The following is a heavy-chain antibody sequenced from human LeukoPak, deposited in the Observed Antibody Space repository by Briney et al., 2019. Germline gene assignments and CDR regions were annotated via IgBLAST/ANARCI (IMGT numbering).Heavy chain of an antibody. CDR3: AKQGPGSCGSTSCYGFDY. D-gene: IGHD2-2*01. Sequence: GASVKVSCKASGGTFTSYAMNWVRQAPGQGLEWMGWINTNTGNPTYAQGFTGRFVFSLDTSVSTAYLQINSLKAEDTAVYYCAKQGPGSCGSTSCYGFDYWGQGTLVTVSS. V-gene: IGHV7-4-1*02. CDR2: INTNTGNP. CDR1: GGTFTSYA. J-gene: IGHJ4*02.